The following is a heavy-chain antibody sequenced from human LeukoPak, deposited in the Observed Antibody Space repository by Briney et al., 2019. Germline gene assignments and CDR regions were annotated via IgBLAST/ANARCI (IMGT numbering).Heavy chain of an antibody. Sequence: GGSLRLSCAASGFTFSSYWMHWVRQVPGKGLVWVARINPGGSSITYADSVKGRFTISRDNAKNTLYLQMGSLRAEGTGVYYCARSNQADDYWGQGTLVTVSS. CDR2: INPGGSSI. D-gene: IGHD1-14*01. CDR1: GFTFSSYW. CDR3: ARSNQADDY. J-gene: IGHJ4*02. V-gene: IGHV3-74*01.